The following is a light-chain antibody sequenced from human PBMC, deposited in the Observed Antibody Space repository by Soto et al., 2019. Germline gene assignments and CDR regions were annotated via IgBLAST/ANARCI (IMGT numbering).Light chain of an antibody. Sequence: DIQMTQSPSSLSASVGDRVTITCQASQDISNYLNWYQQKPGKAPKLLIYDASNLETGVPSRFSGXXXGXXXXXTISSLQPEDIATYYCQQYDNLPLTFGGGTKVEIK. CDR1: QDISNY. J-gene: IGKJ4*01. CDR2: DAS. CDR3: QQYDNLPLT. V-gene: IGKV1-33*01.